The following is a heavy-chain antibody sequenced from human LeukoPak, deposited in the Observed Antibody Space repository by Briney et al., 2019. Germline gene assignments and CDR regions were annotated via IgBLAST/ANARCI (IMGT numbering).Heavy chain of an antibody. V-gene: IGHV4-59*01. CDR1: GGSISSYY. D-gene: IGHD5-24*01. CDR3: ARGGRWLQSA. J-gene: IGHJ5*02. CDR2: IYYSGST. Sequence: SETLSPTCTVSGGSISSYYWSWIRQPPGKGLEWIGYIYYSGSTNYNPSLKSRVTISVDTSKNQFSLKLSSVTAADTAVYYCARGGRWLQSAWGQGTLVTVSS.